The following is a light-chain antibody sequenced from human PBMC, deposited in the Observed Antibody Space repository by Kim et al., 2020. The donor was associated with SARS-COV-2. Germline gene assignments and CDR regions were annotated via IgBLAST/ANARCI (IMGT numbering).Light chain of an antibody. J-gene: IGKJ3*01. Sequence: DIVLTQSPDSLAVSLGERATINCKSSQSVLHGSKNYLAWYQQRPGQPPKLLIYWASTRESGVPDRFSGSGSGTEFSLSISSLQAEDVAVYYCQQYYSSPGFTFGPGTKVDIK. V-gene: IGKV4-1*01. CDR1: QSVLHGSKNY. CDR3: QQYYSSPGFT. CDR2: WAS.